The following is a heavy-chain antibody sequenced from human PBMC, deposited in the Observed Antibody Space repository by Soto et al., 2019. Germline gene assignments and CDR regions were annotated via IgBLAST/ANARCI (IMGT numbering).Heavy chain of an antibody. D-gene: IGHD2-15*01. CDR2: ISSGGSPI. CDR3: ARDPRYCSGGSCYSAGEDHYYYYMDV. CDR1: GFTFSDYY. Sequence: QVQLVESGGGLVKPGGSLRLSCAASGFTFSDYYMSWIRQAPGKGLEWVSYISSGGSPIYYTDSVKGRFTIPRDNAENSLYLQMNSLRAEDTAVYYCARDPRYCSGGSCYSAGEDHYYYYMDVWGKGTTVTVSS. J-gene: IGHJ6*03. V-gene: IGHV3-11*01.